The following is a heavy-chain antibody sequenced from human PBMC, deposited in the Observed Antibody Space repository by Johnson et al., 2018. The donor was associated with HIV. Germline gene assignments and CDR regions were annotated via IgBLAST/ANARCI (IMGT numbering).Heavy chain of an antibody. CDR1: GFTFSSYA. D-gene: IGHD3-3*01. CDR2: ISYDGSNK. V-gene: IGHV3-30*04. CDR3: ARDSKEWLLNDAFDI. J-gene: IGHJ3*02. Sequence: QVQLVESGGGVVQPGRSLRLSCAASGFTFSSYAMHWVRQAPGKGLEWVAVISYDGSNKYYADSVKGRFTISRDNSKNTLYLQMNSLRAEDTAVYYCARDSKEWLLNDAFDIWGQGTMVTVSS.